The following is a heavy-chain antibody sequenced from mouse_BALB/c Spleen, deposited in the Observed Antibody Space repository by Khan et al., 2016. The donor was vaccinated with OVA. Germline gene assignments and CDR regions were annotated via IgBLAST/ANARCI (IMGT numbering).Heavy chain of an antibody. Sequence: EVRLQESGGDLVKPGGSLKLSCAASGFTFSTYGMSWVRQAPDKRLEWVATVSTGGIYTYYPDSLRGRFTISRANSKTTLYLQMSGLRSEDTDMFYCTRLAYYYDSEGFAYRGQGTLVTVSA. D-gene: IGHD1-1*01. CDR2: VSTGGIYT. J-gene: IGHJ3*01. CDR3: TRLAYYYDSEGFAY. CDR1: GFTFSTYG. V-gene: IGHV5-6*01.